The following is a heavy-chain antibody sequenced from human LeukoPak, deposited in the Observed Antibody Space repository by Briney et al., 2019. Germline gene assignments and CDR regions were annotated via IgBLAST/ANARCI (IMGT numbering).Heavy chain of an antibody. CDR2: ISYTGTT. J-gene: IGHJ4*02. D-gene: IGHD2/OR15-2a*01. CDR3: ARGRQYLNPFDS. CDR1: GDSISSYH. Sequence: SETLSLTCTVSGDSISSYHWDWIRQPPGKGLEYIGHISYTGTTNYNPSLKSRVTISLDTSKNQFSLKLNSVTAADTAVHYCARGRQYLNPFDSWGQGTLVTVSS. V-gene: IGHV4-59*01.